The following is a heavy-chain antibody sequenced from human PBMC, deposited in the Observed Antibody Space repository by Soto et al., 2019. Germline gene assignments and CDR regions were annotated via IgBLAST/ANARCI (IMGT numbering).Heavy chain of an antibody. D-gene: IGHD1-1*01. CDR1: GFTFSSYA. CDR3: AKAGTRAYYYGMDV. J-gene: IGHJ6*02. Sequence: EVQLLESGGGLVQPGGSLRLSCAASGFTFSSYAMSWVRQAPGKGLEWVSAISGSGGSTYYADSVKGRFTISRDNSKNPRYLQMNSLRAEDTAVYYCAKAGTRAYYYGMDVWGQGTTVTVSS. V-gene: IGHV3-23*01. CDR2: ISGSGGST.